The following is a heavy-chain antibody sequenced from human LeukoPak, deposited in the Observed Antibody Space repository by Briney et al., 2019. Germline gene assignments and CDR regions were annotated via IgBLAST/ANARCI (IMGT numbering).Heavy chain of an antibody. J-gene: IGHJ2*01. CDR1: GGSISNYY. Sequence: PSETLSLTCTVSGGSISNYYWSWIRQPPGKGLEWIGYIYSRGSTNYNPSLESRVTISVDTSKNQFSLKLTSVTAADTAFYYCARQPPGSNYGYRAYWYSDLWGRGTLVTVSS. D-gene: IGHD5-18*01. V-gene: IGHV4-59*08. CDR2: IYSRGST. CDR3: ARQPPGSNYGYRAYWYSDL.